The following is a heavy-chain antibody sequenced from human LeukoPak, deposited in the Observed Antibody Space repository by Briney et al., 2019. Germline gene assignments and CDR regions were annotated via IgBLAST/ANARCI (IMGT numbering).Heavy chain of an antibody. V-gene: IGHV3-48*03. CDR1: GFTFDDYD. J-gene: IGHJ4*02. CDR3: ARNLDY. CDR2: ISSSGSLI. Sequence: GGSLRLSCAASGFTFDDYDMNWVRQVPGKGLERVSYISSSGSLIYYTDSVKGRFTISRDDAKNSLSLHMNSLRAEDTAVYFCARNLDYWGQGTLVTVSS.